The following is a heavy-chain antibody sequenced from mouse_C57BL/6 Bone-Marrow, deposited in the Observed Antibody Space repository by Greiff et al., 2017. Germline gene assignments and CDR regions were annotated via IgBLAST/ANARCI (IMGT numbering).Heavy chain of an antibody. CDR3: ARETGTAY. CDR2: ILPGSGST. D-gene: IGHD4-1*01. CDR1: GYTFTGYW. V-gene: IGHV1-9*01. Sequence: QVQLQQSGAELMKPGASVKLSCKATGYTFTGYWIEWVKQRPGHGLEWIGEILPGSGSTNYNAKFKGKATFTADTSSNTAYMQLSSLTTEDSAIYYCARETGTAYWGQGTLVTVAA. J-gene: IGHJ3*01.